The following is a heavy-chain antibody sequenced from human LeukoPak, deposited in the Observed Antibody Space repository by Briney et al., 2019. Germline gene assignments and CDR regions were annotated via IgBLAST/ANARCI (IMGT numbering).Heavy chain of an antibody. Sequence: PSETLSLTCAVYGGSFSGYYWSWIRQPPGKGLEWIGEINHSGSTNYNPSLKSRVTISVDTSKNQFSLKLSSVTAADTAVYYWTQGRDGYKYPFDYWGQGTLVTVSS. D-gene: IGHD5-24*01. CDR2: INHSGST. V-gene: IGHV4-34*01. CDR3: TQGRDGYKYPFDY. J-gene: IGHJ4*02. CDR1: GGSFSGYY.